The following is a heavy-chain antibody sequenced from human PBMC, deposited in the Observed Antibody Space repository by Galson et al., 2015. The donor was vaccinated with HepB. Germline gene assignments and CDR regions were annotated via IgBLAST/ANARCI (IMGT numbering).Heavy chain of an antibody. CDR2: IWYDGSNK. D-gene: IGHD6-6*01. V-gene: IGHV3-33*06. Sequence: SLRLSCAASGFTFSSYGMHWVRQAPGKGLEWVAVIWYDGSNKYYADSVKGRFTISRDNSKNTLYLRMNSLRAEDTAVYYCAKGPAYSSSYNFDYWGQGTLVTVSS. J-gene: IGHJ4*02. CDR1: GFTFSSYG. CDR3: AKGPAYSSSYNFDY.